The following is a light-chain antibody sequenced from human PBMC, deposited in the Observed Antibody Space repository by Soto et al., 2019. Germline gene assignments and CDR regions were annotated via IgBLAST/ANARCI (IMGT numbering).Light chain of an antibody. CDR1: QSVSSS. V-gene: IGKV3-15*01. J-gene: IGKJ4*01. CDR3: QQYNKWPLS. CDR2: GAS. Sequence: DIVMTQSPATLSVSAGERATLSCWASQSVSSSLAWYQQKPGQAPRLLIYGASTRATGIPARISGSGSGTIFTFNISSLQSEDLAVYFCQQYNKWPLSFGGGTKVDIK.